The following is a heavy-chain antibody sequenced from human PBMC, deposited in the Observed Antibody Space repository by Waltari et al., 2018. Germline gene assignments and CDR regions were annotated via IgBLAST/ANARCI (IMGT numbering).Heavy chain of an antibody. CDR3: ASSGYCSGGSCYPPYYFDY. CDR2: ISAYNGNT. Sequence: QVQLVQSGAAVKKPGASVKVSCKASGYTFTSYGISWVRQAPGQGLEWMGWISAYNGNTNYAQKLQGRVTMTTDTSTSTAYMELRSLRSDDTAVYYCASSGYCSGGSCYPPYYFDYWGQGTLVTVSS. CDR1: GYTFTSYG. V-gene: IGHV1-18*01. D-gene: IGHD2-15*01. J-gene: IGHJ4*02.